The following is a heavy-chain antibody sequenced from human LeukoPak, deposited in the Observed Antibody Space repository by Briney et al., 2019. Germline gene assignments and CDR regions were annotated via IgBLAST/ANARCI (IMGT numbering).Heavy chain of an antibody. CDR2: INTNTGNP. V-gene: IGHV7-4-1*02. Sequence: GESLKISCKGSGYTFTNYGMSWVRQAPGQGLEWMGWINTNTGNPKSAQGFTERFVFSLDASVSTAYLQISSLKAEDTAVYYCARSYGAFEGDTYYYYGMDVWGQGTTVTVSS. CDR1: GYTFTNYG. J-gene: IGHJ6*02. CDR3: ARSYGAFEGDTYYYYGMDV. D-gene: IGHD2-21*02.